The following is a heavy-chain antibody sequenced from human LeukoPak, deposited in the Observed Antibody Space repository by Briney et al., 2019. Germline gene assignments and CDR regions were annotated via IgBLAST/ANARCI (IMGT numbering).Heavy chain of an antibody. Sequence: GGSLRLSCAASGFTFSSYAMHWVRQAPGKGLEWVAVISYDGSNKYYADSVKGRFTISRDNSKNTLYLQMNSLRAEDTAVYYCARDEVSSSGWSYFDYWGQGTLVTVSS. V-gene: IGHV3-30-3*01. CDR2: ISYDGSNK. CDR1: GFTFSSYA. D-gene: IGHD6-19*01. CDR3: ARDEVSSSGWSYFDY. J-gene: IGHJ4*02.